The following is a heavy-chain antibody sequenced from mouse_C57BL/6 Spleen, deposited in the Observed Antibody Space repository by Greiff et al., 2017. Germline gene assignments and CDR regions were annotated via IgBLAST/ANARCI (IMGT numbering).Heavy chain of an antibody. Sequence: VQLQQSGPGLVKPSQSLSLTCSVTGYSITSGYYWNWIRQFPGNKLEWMGYISYDGSNNYNPSLKNRISITRDTYKNQFFLKLNSVTTEDTATYYCARHYYGSRGHCDYWGQGTTLTVSS. CDR3: ARHYYGSRGHCDY. D-gene: IGHD1-1*01. CDR2: ISYDGSN. V-gene: IGHV3-6*01. CDR1: GYSITSGYY. J-gene: IGHJ2*01.